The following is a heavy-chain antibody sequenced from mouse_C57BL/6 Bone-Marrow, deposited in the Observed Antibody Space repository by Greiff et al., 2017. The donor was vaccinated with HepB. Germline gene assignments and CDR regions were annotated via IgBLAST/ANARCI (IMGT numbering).Heavy chain of an antibody. CDR3: ARRTGMDYFDY. V-gene: IGHV1-61*01. CDR1: GYTFTSYW. J-gene: IGHJ2*01. CDR2: IYPSDSET. D-gene: IGHD4-1*01. Sequence: VQLQQPGAELVRPGSSVKLSCKASGYTFTSYWMDWVKQRPGQDLEWIGNIYPSDSETHYNQKFKDKATLTVDKSSSTAYMQLSSLTSEDSAVYYCARRTGMDYFDYWGQGTTLTVSS.